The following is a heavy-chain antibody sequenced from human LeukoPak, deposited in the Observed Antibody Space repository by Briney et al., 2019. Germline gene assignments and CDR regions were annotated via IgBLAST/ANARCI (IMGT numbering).Heavy chain of an antibody. D-gene: IGHD3-3*01. Sequence: PSETLSLTCTVSGGSISSGSYYWSWIRQPAGKGLEWIGRIYTSGSTNYNPSLKSRVTISVDTSKNQFSLKLSSVTAADTAVYYCARNDFWSGSDYWGQGTLVTVSS. CDR2: IYTSGST. CDR3: ARNDFWSGSDY. V-gene: IGHV4-61*02. J-gene: IGHJ4*02. CDR1: GGSISSGSYY.